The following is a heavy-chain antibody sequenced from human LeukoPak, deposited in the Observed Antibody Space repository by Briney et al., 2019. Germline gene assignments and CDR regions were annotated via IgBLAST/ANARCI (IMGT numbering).Heavy chain of an antibody. V-gene: IGHV1-69*05. D-gene: IGHD3-22*01. CDR2: IIHIFGTA. CDR3: ARGITMTLTPWKGNGNGYYFDY. CDR1: GGTFSSYA. J-gene: IGHJ4*02. Sequence: ASVKVSCKASGGTFSSYAISWVRQAPGQGLEWMGRIIHIFGTANYAQKFQGRVTITTDESTSTAYMELSSLRSEDTAVYYCARGITMTLTPWKGNGNGYYFDYWGQGTLVTVSS.